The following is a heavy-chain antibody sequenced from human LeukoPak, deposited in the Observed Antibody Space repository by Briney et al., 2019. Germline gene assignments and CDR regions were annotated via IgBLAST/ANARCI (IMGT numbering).Heavy chain of an antibody. CDR2: IIPMFGTA. Sequence: ASVKVSCKASGGTFSSYAISWVRQAPGQRLEWMGGIIPMFGTANYAEKFQGRVTITADESTSTAYMELSSMRSEDTAVYYCARGGYCSSTSCYFLLDYWGQGTLVTVSS. D-gene: IGHD2-2*01. J-gene: IGHJ4*02. CDR3: ARGGYCSSTSCYFLLDY. V-gene: IGHV1-69*13. CDR1: GGTFSSYA.